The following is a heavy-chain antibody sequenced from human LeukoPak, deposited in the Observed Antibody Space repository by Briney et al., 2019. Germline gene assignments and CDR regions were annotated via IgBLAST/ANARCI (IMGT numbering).Heavy chain of an antibody. Sequence: GGSLRLSCAASGFTFSSYGMHWVRQAPGKGLERVAVISYDGSNKYYADSVKGRFTISRDNSKNTLYLQMNSLRAEDTAVYYCARGGEMYDYWGQGTLVTVSS. D-gene: IGHD3-10*01. CDR3: ARGGEMYDY. J-gene: IGHJ4*02. CDR2: ISYDGSNK. V-gene: IGHV3-30*03. CDR1: GFTFSSYG.